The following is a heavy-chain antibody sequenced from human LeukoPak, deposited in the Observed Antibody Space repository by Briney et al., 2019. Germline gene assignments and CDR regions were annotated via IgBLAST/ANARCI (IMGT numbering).Heavy chain of an antibody. Sequence: PSETLSLTCAVYGGSFSGYYWSWIRQPPGKGLEWIAEINHGGSTNYNPSLKSRVIISVDTSKNHFSLKLSSVTAADTAVYYCARGGFTSNWFDPWGQGTLVTVSS. CDR3: ARGGFTSNWFDP. J-gene: IGHJ5*02. V-gene: IGHV4-34*01. D-gene: IGHD2-2*01. CDR2: INHGGST. CDR1: GGSFSGYY.